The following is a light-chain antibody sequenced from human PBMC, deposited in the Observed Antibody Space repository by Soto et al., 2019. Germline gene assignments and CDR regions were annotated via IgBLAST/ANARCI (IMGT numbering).Light chain of an antibody. CDR3: QQRSSWPHT. V-gene: IGKV3-11*01. CDR1: QSVSSY. Sequence: EIVLTQSPATLSLSPGERATLSCRASQSVSSYLAWYQQKPGQAPRLLIYDASNKATGIPARFSGSGSGTDFTLTSSSLEPEDFAVYYWQQRSSWPHTFGPGTKVDV. CDR2: DAS. J-gene: IGKJ3*01.